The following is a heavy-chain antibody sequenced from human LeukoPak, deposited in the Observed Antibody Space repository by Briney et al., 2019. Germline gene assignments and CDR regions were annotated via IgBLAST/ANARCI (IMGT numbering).Heavy chain of an antibody. D-gene: IGHD4-11*01. J-gene: IGHJ4*02. V-gene: IGHV3-23*01. CDR2: ISGSGGST. Sequence: GGSLRLSCAASGFTFSSYAMSWVRQAPGKGLEWVSAISGSGGSTYYADSVKGRFTISRDNSKNTLYLQMNSLRAEDTALYYCARESDHSNYPGTFDHWGPGTLVAVSS. CDR3: ARESDHSNYPGTFDH. CDR1: GFTFSSYA.